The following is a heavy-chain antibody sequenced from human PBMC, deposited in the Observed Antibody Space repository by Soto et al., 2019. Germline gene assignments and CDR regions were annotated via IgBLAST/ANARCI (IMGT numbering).Heavy chain of an antibody. J-gene: IGHJ2*01. CDR3: ARKVLGATTRPNYWYFDL. Sequence: EVQVLESGGGLVQPGGSLRLSCAGSGFTFINYAMNWVRQAPGKGLEWVSSISGGGDAAFFPDSVRGRFTISRDNSKNTVTLQMNSLGGDDTAVYYCARKVLGATTRPNYWYFDLWGRGTLVTVSS. D-gene: IGHD3-10*01. V-gene: IGHV3-23*01. CDR2: ISGGGDAA. CDR1: GFTFINYA.